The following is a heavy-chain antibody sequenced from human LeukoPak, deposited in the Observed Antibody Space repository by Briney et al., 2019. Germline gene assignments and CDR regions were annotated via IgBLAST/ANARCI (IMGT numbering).Heavy chain of an antibody. D-gene: IGHD3-3*01. CDR3: ARVLFQGWRKGWFDP. Sequence: ASVKVSCKASGYTFTSYDINWVRQATGQGLEWMGWMNPNSGNTGYAQKFQGRVTITRNTSISTAYMELSSLRAEDTAVYYCARVLFQGWRKGWFDPWGQGTLVTVSS. J-gene: IGHJ5*02. V-gene: IGHV1-8*03. CDR1: GYTFTSYD. CDR2: MNPNSGNT.